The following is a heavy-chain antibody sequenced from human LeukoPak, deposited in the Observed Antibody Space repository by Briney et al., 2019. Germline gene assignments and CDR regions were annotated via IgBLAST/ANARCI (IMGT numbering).Heavy chain of an antibody. V-gene: IGHV3-21*01. Sequence: GGSLRLSCVASGFTVSANYMTWVRQAPGKGLEWVSSISSSGTYIYYADSVKGRFTISRDNAKNSVYLQMNSLRVEDTAVYYCARDRGSYRPIDYWGQGTLVTVSS. CDR2: ISSSGTYI. CDR1: GFTVSANY. J-gene: IGHJ4*02. D-gene: IGHD1-26*01. CDR3: ARDRGSYRPIDY.